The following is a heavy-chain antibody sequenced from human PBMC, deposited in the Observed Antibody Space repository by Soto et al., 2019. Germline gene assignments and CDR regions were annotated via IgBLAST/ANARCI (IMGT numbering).Heavy chain of an antibody. Sequence: QVQLVESGGGVVQPGRSLRLSCAASGFTFSSYGTHWVRQAPGKGLEWVAVISYDGSNKYYTDSVKGRFTISRDNSKNTLYLQMNSLRAEDTAVYYCAKERPNYYDSSDYQTDYFDYWGQGTLVTVSS. D-gene: IGHD3-22*01. J-gene: IGHJ4*02. CDR2: ISYDGSNK. CDR1: GFTFSSYG. CDR3: AKERPNYYDSSDYQTDYFDY. V-gene: IGHV3-30*18.